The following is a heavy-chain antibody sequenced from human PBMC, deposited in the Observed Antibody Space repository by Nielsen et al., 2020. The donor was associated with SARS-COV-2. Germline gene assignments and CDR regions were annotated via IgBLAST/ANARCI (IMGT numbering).Heavy chain of an antibody. J-gene: IGHJ4*02. CDR1: GFTFNYYS. CDR3: TRGEVALAGDY. Sequence: GGSLRLSCAASGFTFNYYSMHWVRQAPGKGLEWVSYISSSSSTTYYADSVKGRFSISRDNAKNSLFLQMNSLRAEDTAVYYCTRGEVALAGDYWGQGSLVIVSS. V-gene: IGHV3-48*01. CDR2: ISSSSSTT.